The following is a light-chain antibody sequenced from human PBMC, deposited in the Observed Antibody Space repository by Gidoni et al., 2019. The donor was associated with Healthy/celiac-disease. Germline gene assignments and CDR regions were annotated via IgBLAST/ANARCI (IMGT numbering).Light chain of an antibody. J-gene: IGLJ1*01. CDR3: AEGEDSMSVSYV. CDR1: SSNIGSNY. V-gene: IGLV1-47*01. CDR2: RNN. Sequence: QSVLTQPPSASLTPRQRVTIACSGSSSNIGSNYVYWYQQLPGTAPKLLIYRNNQRPSGVPDRLSGSKSGTSASLAISGRRAEEEADYYCAEGEDSMSVSYVFGTGTKVTVL.